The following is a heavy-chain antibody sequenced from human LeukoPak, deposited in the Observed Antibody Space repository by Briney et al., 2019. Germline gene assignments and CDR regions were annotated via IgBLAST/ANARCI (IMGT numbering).Heavy chain of an antibody. D-gene: IGHD5-12*01. CDR1: GFTFSSYA. Sequence: GGSLRLSCAASGFTFSSYAMHWVRQAPGKGLEYVSAISSNGGSTYYANSVKGRFTISRDNSKNTLYLQMGSLRAEDMAVYYCARSGRSGGGYGDYWGQGTLVTVSS. CDR3: ARSGRSGGGYGDY. V-gene: IGHV3-64*01. J-gene: IGHJ4*02. CDR2: ISSNGGST.